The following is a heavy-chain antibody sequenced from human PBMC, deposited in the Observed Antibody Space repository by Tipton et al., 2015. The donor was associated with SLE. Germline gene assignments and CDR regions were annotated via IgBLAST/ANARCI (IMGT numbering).Heavy chain of an antibody. CDR2: VNHSGST. CDR3: AGPVRFSDSWFDP. D-gene: IGHD3/OR15-3a*01. J-gene: IGHJ5*02. V-gene: IGHV4-34*01. CDR1: GGSFSGYY. Sequence: TLSLTCAVYGGSFSGYYWSWIRQSPEKGLECIGEVNHSGSTNYNPSLKSRLTITVDTSKNQFSLRLNSVTAADTAVYYCAGPVRFSDSWFDPWGQGTLVTVSS.